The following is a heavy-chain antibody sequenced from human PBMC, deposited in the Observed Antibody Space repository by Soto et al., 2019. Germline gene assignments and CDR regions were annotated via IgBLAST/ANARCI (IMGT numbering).Heavy chain of an antibody. CDR2: IRSKAYGGTT. CDR3: TRVSAGSDSSSWFGGNY. V-gene: IGHV3-49*03. D-gene: IGHD6-13*01. Sequence: GGSLRLSCTASGFTFGDYAMSWFRQAPGKGLEWVGFIRSKAYGGTTEYAASVKGRFTISRDDSKSIAYLQMNSLKTEDTAVYYCTRVSAGSDSSSWFGGNYWGQGTLVTVSS. CDR1: GFTFGDYA. J-gene: IGHJ4*02.